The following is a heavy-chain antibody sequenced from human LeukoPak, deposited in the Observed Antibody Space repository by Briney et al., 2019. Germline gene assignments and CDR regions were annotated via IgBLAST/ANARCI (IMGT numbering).Heavy chain of an antibody. V-gene: IGHV1-69*01. CDR3: ARETSPYYYGSGSYYMNFDY. CDR2: IIPIFGTA. J-gene: IGHJ4*02. CDR1: GGTFSSYA. D-gene: IGHD3-10*01. Sequence: ASVKVSCKASGGTFSSYAISWVRQAPGQGLEWMGGIIPIFGTANYAQKFQDRVTITADESTSTAYMELSSLRSEDTAVYYCARETSPYYYGSGSYYMNFDYWGQGTLVTVSS.